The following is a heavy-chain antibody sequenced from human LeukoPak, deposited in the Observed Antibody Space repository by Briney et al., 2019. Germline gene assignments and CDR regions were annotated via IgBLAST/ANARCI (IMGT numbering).Heavy chain of an antibody. CDR3: AHTSYYYGSGSYSPFDY. CDR2: IYWDDDK. V-gene: IGHV2-5*02. D-gene: IGHD3-10*01. CDR1: GFSLSTSGVG. J-gene: IGHJ4*02. Sequence: SGPTLVKPTQTLTLTCTFSGFSLSTSGVGVGWIRQPPVKALEWLALIYWDDDKRYSPSLKSRLTITKDTSKNQVVLTMTNMDPVDTATYYCAHTSYYYGSGSYSPFDYWGQGTLVTVSS.